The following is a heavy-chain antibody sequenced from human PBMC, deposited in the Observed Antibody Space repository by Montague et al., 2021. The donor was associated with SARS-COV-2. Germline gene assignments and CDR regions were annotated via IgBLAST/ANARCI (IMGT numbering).Heavy chain of an antibody. J-gene: IGHJ4*02. Sequence: SETLSLTCSVSGGSITDRTYYWGCIRQSPGKGLEWIGAINYSGTTYYNPSLKSRVTISLDTAKNQFSLKMTSVTAADTVVYYCARHWGIAAAGNWGQGTLVTVSS. V-gene: IGHV4-39*01. CDR3: ARHWGIAAAGN. CDR2: INYSGTT. CDR1: GGSITDRTYY. D-gene: IGHD6-13*01.